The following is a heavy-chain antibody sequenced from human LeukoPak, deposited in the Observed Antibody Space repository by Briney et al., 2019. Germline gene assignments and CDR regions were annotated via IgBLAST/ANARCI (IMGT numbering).Heavy chain of an antibody. CDR1: GGTFSSYA. V-gene: IGHV1-69*05. Sequence: SVKVSCKAPGGTFSSYAISWVPQAPGQGLEWMGGIIPIFVTANSAQKSQGTVTTTTDESPSTAYLELSSLRSEDSAVYNCARWYRGFDPWGQGTLVTVSS. J-gene: IGHJ5*02. CDR3: ARWYRGFDP. D-gene: IGHD1-1*01. CDR2: IIPIFVTA.